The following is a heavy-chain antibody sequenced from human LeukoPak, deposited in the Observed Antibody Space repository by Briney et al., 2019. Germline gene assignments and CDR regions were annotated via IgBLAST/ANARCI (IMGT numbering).Heavy chain of an antibody. D-gene: IGHD4-17*01. CDR3: ARAEPDGDYAPRLIYYYGMDV. CDR1: GYTFTSYA. CDR2: IIPIFGTA. V-gene: IGHV1-69*13. J-gene: IGHJ6*02. Sequence: SVKVSCKASGYTFTSYAISWVRQAPGQGLEWMGGIIPIFGTANYAQKFQGRVTITADESTSTAYMELSSLRSEDTAVYYCARAEPDGDYAPRLIYYYGMDVWGQGTTVTVSS.